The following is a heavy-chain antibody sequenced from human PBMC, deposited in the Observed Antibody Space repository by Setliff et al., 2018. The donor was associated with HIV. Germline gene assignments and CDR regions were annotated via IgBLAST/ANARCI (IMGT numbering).Heavy chain of an antibody. CDR3: ASAAGDYYDTSAYYFVH. CDR2: IKSKSDDGTT. D-gene: IGHD3-22*01. Sequence: GGSLRLSCAASGYTFSNAWMSWVRQAPGKGLEWVGRIKSKSDDGTTDYAAPVKGRFTISRDDSKNTLYLQMKSLKTEDTAVYYCASAAGDYYDTSAYYFVHWGQGTLVTVSS. CDR1: GYTFSNAW. V-gene: IGHV3-15*01. J-gene: IGHJ4*02.